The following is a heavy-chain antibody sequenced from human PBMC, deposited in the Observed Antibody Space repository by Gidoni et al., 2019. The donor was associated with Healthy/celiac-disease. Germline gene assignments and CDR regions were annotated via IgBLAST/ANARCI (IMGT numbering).Heavy chain of an antibody. D-gene: IGHD2-21*02. CDR1: GFPLSTSGVG. V-gene: IGHV2-5*02. J-gene: IGHJ4*02. Sequence: QITLKESGPTLVKPTQTLTLTCTFSGFPLSTSGVGVGWIRQPPGKALEWLALIYWDDDKRYSPSLKSRLTITKDPSKNQVVLTMTNMDPVDTATYYCAHIPHIVVVTAQVPFFDYWGQGTLVTVSS. CDR2: IYWDDDK. CDR3: AHIPHIVVVTAQVPFFDY.